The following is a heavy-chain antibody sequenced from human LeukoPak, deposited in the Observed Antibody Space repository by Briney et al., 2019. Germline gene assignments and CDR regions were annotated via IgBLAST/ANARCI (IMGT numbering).Heavy chain of an antibody. Sequence: KPSETLSLTCTVSGNSISSSSYYWGWIRQPPGKGLEWIGSIYYSGSTYYNPSLKSRVTISSDTSKNQFSLKLSSVTAADTAVYYCARGYYYDSSGYYPFDYWGQGTLVTVSS. D-gene: IGHD3-22*01. V-gene: IGHV4-39*01. CDR3: ARGYYYDSSGYYPFDY. CDR2: IYYSGST. CDR1: GNSISSSSYY. J-gene: IGHJ4*02.